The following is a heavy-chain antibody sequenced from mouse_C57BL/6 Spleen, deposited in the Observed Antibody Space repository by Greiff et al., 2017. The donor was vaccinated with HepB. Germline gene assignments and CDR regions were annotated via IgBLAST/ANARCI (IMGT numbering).Heavy chain of an antibody. J-gene: IGHJ2*01. CDR2: ISSGGSYT. Sequence: DVKLVESGGDLVKPGGSLKLSCAASGFTFSSYGMSWVRQTPDKRLEWVATISSGGSYTYYPDSVKGRFTISRDNAKNTLYLQMSSLKSEDTAMYYCARHYDYDPFDYWGQGTTLTVPS. CDR3: ARHYDYDPFDY. V-gene: IGHV5-6*02. D-gene: IGHD2-4*01. CDR1: GFTFSSYG.